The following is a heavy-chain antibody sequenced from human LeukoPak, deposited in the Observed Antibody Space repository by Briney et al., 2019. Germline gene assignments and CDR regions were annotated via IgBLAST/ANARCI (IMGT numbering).Heavy chain of an antibody. V-gene: IGHV3-48*03. CDR3: ARDYHYNSSEYAFDI. D-gene: IGHD3-22*01. Sequence: GGSLRLSCAASKFTFSSYEMNWVRQAPGKGLEWVSYISRSGSTIYYADSVKGRFTISRDNAKNSLYLQMNSLRAEDTAVYYCARDYHYNSSEYAFDIWGQGTMVTVSS. CDR1: KFTFSSYE. J-gene: IGHJ3*02. CDR2: ISRSGSTI.